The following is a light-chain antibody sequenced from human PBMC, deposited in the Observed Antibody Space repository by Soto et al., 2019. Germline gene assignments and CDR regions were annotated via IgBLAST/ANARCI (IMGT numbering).Light chain of an antibody. Sequence: EIVFTQSPATLSFSPGERATLSCRASQSITNYLGWYQQKPGQAPRLLIYATSNRATGIPARFSGSGSGTDFTLTISSLEPEDFSVYYCQQRYSWPVTFGQGTRLEIK. CDR2: ATS. V-gene: IGKV3-11*01. CDR3: QQRYSWPVT. CDR1: QSITNY. J-gene: IGKJ5*01.